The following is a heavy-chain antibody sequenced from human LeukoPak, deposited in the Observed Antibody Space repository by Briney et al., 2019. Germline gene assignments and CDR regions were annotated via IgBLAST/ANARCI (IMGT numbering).Heavy chain of an antibody. CDR3: AEGLGPLSSRYDAFDI. CDR2: ISGSGGST. D-gene: IGHD1-26*01. Sequence: GGSLRLSCAASGLTFSSYGMNWVRQAPGKGLEWVSAISGSGGSTYYADSVKGRFTISRDNSKNTLYLQMNSLRAEDTAIYYCAEGLGPLSSRYDAFDIWGQGTMVTVSS. J-gene: IGHJ3*02. CDR1: GLTFSSYG. V-gene: IGHV3-23*01.